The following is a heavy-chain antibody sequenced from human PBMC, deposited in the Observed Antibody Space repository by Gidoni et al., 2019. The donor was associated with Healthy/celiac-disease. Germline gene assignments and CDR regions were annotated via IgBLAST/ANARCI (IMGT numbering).Heavy chain of an antibody. V-gene: IGHV3-23*01. D-gene: IGHD6-13*01. Sequence: EVQLLESGGGLVQSGGSLRLSCSASVFPFASYAMSWVRQAPGKGLEWVSAISGSGGSTYYADSVKGRFTISRDNSKNTLYLQMNSLRAEDTAVYYCAKAFEGAAVYFDYWGQGTLVTVSS. J-gene: IGHJ4*02. CDR3: AKAFEGAAVYFDY. CDR1: VFPFASYA. CDR2: ISGSGGST.